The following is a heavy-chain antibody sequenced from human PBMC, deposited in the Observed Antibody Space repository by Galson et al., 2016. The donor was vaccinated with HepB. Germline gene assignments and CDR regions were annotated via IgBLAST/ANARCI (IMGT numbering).Heavy chain of an antibody. D-gene: IGHD1-14*01. V-gene: IGHV4-30-2*01. J-gene: IGHJ3*02. CDR3: ARGFGILVAFDI. CDR1: GGSISGGGHS. Sequence: TLSLTCGVSGGSISGGGHSWSWIRQPPGKGLEWIGYIYHNGSTYYNPSLKSRVTISVDRPKSLFSLKLSSLTAADTAVYYCARGFGILVAFDIWGQGTVVTVSS. CDR2: IYHNGST.